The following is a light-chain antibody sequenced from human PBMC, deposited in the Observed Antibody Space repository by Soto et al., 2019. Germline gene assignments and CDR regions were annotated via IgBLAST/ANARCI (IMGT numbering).Light chain of an antibody. CDR3: GTWDNSLSAV. CDR1: SSNIGSNY. CDR2: DNG. J-gene: IGLJ2*01. V-gene: IGLV1-51*01. Sequence: QSVLTQPPSVSAAPGQKVTISCSGTSSNIGSNYVSWYQQLQGTAPKLLIYDNGNRPSGIPDRFSGSQSGTSATLGIPGLQAEDEDDYSCGTWDNSLSAVFGGGTKLTVL.